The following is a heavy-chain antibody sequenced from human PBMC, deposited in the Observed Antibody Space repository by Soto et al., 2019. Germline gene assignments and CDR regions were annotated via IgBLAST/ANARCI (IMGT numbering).Heavy chain of an antibody. V-gene: IGHV1-69*14. CDR2: IIPMFGTA. Sequence: QVQLVQSGAVVKKPESSVKVSSKDPGGTFSTYAISWVRQAPGQGLEWMGGIIPMFGTANYAQRFQDRVTITADKSTNTVYMELSSLRSKDTAVYFCASGIQLWLRRINNGYSGWGQGTLVTVSS. J-gene: IGHJ4*02. CDR1: GGTFSTYA. D-gene: IGHD5-18*01. CDR3: ASGIQLWLRRINNGYSG.